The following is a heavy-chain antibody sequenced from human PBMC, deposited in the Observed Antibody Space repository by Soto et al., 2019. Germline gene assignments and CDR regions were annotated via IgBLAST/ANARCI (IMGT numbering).Heavy chain of an antibody. Sequence: QVQLQESGPVLVKPSQTLSLTCSVSGASTVSHYHWTWIRQPPVKGLEWMGYIFNSGTTFYNPSLTSRLSISLDTSGNHFSLELRSVTAADTAVYYCALALGPTTGLDYWGQGTLVTVSS. D-gene: IGHD1-26*01. CDR1: GASTVSHYH. CDR2: IFNSGTT. V-gene: IGHV4-31*02. CDR3: ALALGPTTGLDY. J-gene: IGHJ4*02.